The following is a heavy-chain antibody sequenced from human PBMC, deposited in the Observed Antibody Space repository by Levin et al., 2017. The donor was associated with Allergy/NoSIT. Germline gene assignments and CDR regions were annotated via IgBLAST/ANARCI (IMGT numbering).Heavy chain of an antibody. CDR1: GFTFSSYS. J-gene: IGHJ3*02. CDR2: ISSSSSTI. V-gene: IGHV3-48*02. CDR3: ARDQYAVVVVAASYDAFDI. Sequence: SGGSLRLSCAASGFTFSSYSMNWVRQAPGKGLEWVSYISSSSSTIYYADSVKGRFTISRDNAKNSLYLQMNSLRDEDTAVYYCARDQYAVVVVAASYDAFDIWGQGTMVTVSS. D-gene: IGHD2-15*01.